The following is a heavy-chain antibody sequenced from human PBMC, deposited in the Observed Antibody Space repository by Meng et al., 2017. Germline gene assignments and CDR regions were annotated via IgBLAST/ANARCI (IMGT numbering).Heavy chain of an antibody. D-gene: IGHD2-15*01. V-gene: IGHV7-4-1*02. CDR1: GYTFTSYA. Sequence: QLGQSVSELKQTGTSVKVYCKASGYTFTSYAMKWVRQAPGQGLEGMGWINTNTGNPTYAQGFTGRFVFSLDTSVSTAYLQISSLKAEDTAVYYCARLVAGTFGQLFDPWGQGTLVTVSS. CDR3: ARLVAGTFGQLFDP. CDR2: INTNTGNP. J-gene: IGHJ5*02.